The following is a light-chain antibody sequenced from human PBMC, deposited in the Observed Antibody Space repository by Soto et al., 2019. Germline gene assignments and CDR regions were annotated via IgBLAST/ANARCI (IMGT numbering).Light chain of an antibody. V-gene: IGKV3-11*01. J-gene: IGKJ5*01. CDR1: QSVTTY. Sequence: VVMTQYPASLSLSHGERATLSCRASQSVTTYLAWYQQKPGQAPRLLIYDASTRATGIPARFSGSGSGTDFTLTISSLEPEDFALYYCQQRSNWPPRITYGHGTRLEIK. CDR2: DAS. CDR3: QQRSNWPPRIT.